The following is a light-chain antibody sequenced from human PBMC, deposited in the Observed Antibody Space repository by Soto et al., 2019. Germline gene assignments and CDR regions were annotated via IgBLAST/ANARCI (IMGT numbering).Light chain of an antibody. J-gene: IGLJ3*02. CDR1: NIGSKS. Sequence: SYELTQPPSVSVAAGKAARITCGGYNIGSKSVHWYQQKPGQAPVLVIYYDSDRPSGIPERFSGSNSGNTATLTISRVEAGDEAHYYCQVWDSSSDHWVFGGGTKLTV. CDR3: QVWDSSSDHWV. V-gene: IGLV3-21*04. CDR2: YDS.